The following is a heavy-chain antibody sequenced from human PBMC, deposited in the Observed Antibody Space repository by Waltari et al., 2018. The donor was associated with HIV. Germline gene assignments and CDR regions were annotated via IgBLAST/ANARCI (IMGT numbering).Heavy chain of an antibody. CDR3: ARSSGKTPAAAY. CDR2: IDSGGST. Sequence: EVQLVESGGGLIQPGGSLRLSCAASGFTVSSNYMSWVRQAPGKGLEGVSVIDSGGSTYYADSGKGRFTIARDNSKNTLYLQMNSLRAEDTAVYYCARSSGKTPAAAYWGQGTLVTVSS. V-gene: IGHV3-53*01. J-gene: IGHJ4*02. D-gene: IGHD6-19*01. CDR1: GFTVSSNY.